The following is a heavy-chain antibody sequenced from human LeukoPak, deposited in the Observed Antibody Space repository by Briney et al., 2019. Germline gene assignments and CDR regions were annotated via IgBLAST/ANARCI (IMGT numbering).Heavy chain of an antibody. J-gene: IGHJ4*02. CDR2: ISSSGSTI. CDR3: AKSRTLYYYDSSGAIDY. Sequence: GGSLRLSCAASGFTFSDYYMSWIRQAPGKGLEWVSYISSSGSTIYYADSVKGRFTISRDNAKNSLYLQMNSLRAEDTAVYYCAKSRTLYYYDSSGAIDYWGQGTLVTVSS. V-gene: IGHV3-11*01. CDR1: GFTFSDYY. D-gene: IGHD3-22*01.